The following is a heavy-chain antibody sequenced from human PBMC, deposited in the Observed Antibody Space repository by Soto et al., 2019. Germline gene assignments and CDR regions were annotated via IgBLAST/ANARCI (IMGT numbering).Heavy chain of an antibody. Sequence: QAQVVQSGAEVRKPGSSVKLSCKASEGTFNSYAIAWVRQAPGQGLEWMGGIIPYYNTAKYAQKFQGRVTVTADKFTNIAYMELSSLRSEDTAFYFCARGVYGSGNYYTGPSAFDIWGQGTMVIVSS. CDR2: IIPYYNTA. CDR1: EGTFNSYA. V-gene: IGHV1-69*06. CDR3: ARGVYGSGNYYTGPSAFDI. D-gene: IGHD3-10*01. J-gene: IGHJ3*02.